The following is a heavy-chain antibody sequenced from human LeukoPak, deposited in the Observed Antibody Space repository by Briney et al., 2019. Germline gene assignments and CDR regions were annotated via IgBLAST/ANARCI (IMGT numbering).Heavy chain of an antibody. Sequence: ASVKVSCTASGYTFSSYGISWVRQAPGQGLEWMGWISPYDGKTKYAQNLQGRVTMTTDTSTNTAYMEVRSLRSEDTAVYYCARDNSVRDEARWFNPWGQGTLVTVSS. V-gene: IGHV1-18*01. D-gene: IGHD5-24*01. J-gene: IGHJ5*02. CDR1: GYTFSSYG. CDR3: ARDNSVRDEARWFNP. CDR2: ISPYDGKT.